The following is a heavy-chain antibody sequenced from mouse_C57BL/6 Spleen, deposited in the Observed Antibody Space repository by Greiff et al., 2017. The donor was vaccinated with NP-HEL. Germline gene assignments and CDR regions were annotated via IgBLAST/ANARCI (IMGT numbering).Heavy chain of an antibody. Sequence: QVQLQQPGAELVRPGSSVKLSCKASGYTFTSYWMDWVKQRPGQGLEWIGNIYPSDSETHYNQKFKDKATLTVDKSSNTAYMQRSRLTSEDSAVYYGANSYGTTWYFDVWGTGTTVTVSS. J-gene: IGHJ1*03. V-gene: IGHV1-61*01. D-gene: IGHD1-1*01. CDR3: ANSYGTTWYFDV. CDR2: IYPSDSET. CDR1: GYTFTSYW.